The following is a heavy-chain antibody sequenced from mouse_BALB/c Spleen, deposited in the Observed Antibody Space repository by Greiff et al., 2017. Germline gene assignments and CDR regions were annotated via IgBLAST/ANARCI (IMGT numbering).Heavy chain of an antibody. CDR1: GFTFSSYW. J-gene: IGHJ2*01. CDR2: IRLKSDNYAT. D-gene: IGHD2-1*01. Sequence: EVMLVESGGGLVQPGGSMKLSCVASGFTFSSYWMSWVRQSPEKGLEWVAEIRLKSDNYATHYAESVKGKFTISRDDSKSRLYLQMNSLRAEDTGIYYCTTLYYGNYRGQGTTLTVSS. CDR3: TTLYYGNY. V-gene: IGHV6-6*02.